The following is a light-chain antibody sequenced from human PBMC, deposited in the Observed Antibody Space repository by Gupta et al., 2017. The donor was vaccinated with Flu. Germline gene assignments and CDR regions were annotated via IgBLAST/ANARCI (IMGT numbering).Light chain of an antibody. CDR1: NSHIGRNT. J-gene: IGLJ3*02. Sequence: QSLLTPPPSSSVTPWHRVTITCSGSNSHIGRNTLRWYQQPPGAAPKLIIQNDNQRPSGGPVRCSGAKAGSSASLTISGRQSEEEGDVYCATWDESLNGPVFGGGTRLTVL. CDR2: NDN. CDR3: ATWDESLNGPV. V-gene: IGLV1-44*01.